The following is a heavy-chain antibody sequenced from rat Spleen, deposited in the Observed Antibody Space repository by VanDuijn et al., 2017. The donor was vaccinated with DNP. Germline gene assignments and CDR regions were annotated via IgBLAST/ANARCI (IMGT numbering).Heavy chain of an antibody. CDR2: ISYDSSSP. J-gene: IGHJ2*01. V-gene: IGHV5-7*01. D-gene: IGHD1-4*01. CDR1: GFTFSDHN. CDR3: AGRPPPTRGPFDY. Sequence: EVQLVESGGGLVQPGRSLKLSCAASGFTFSDHNMAWVRQAPKKGLEWVATISYDSSSPYYRDSVKGRFIISRDNSKSTLYLQMDSLRSEDTATYYCAGRPPPTRGPFDYWGQGVMVTVSS.